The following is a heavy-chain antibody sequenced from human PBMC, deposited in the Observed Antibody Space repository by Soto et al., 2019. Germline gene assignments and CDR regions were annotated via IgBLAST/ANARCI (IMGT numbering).Heavy chain of an antibody. Sequence: EVQLLESGGGLVQPGGSLRLSCAASGFTFSSYAMSWVRQAPGKGLEWVSAISGSGGSTYYADSVKGRFTISRDNSKKTLYMQMNSLRAEDTAVYYCAKAPPGFSSSGWYYYGMDVWGQGTTVTVSS. J-gene: IGHJ6*02. CDR2: ISGSGGST. D-gene: IGHD6-19*01. CDR3: AKAPPGFSSSGWYYYGMDV. CDR1: GFTFSSYA. V-gene: IGHV3-23*01.